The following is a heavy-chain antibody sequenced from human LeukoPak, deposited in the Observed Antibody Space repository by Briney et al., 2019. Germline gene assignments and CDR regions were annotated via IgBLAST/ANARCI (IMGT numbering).Heavy chain of an antibody. V-gene: IGHV3-23*01. CDR2: ISGSGGGT. CDR1: GLTFKKYG. CDR3: AKWDESYYYMDV. D-gene: IGHD1-26*01. J-gene: IGHJ6*03. Sequence: PGGSLRLSCEASGLTFKKYGVSWVRQAPGKGLEWVSNISGSGGGTHYASSVKGRATISRDNSKNTVFLQINGLRAEDTAVYFCAKWDESYYYMDVWGRGTTVTASS.